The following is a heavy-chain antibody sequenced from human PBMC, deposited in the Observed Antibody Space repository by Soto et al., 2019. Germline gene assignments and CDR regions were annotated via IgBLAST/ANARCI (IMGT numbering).Heavy chain of an antibody. Sequence: HPGGSLRLSCAASGFTFSSYAMSWVRQAPGKGLEWVSAISGSGGSTYYADSVKGRFTIFRDNAKNSLYLQMDSLRAEDTAVYYCARDGYSSGFDYWGQGTLVTVSS. J-gene: IGHJ4*02. V-gene: IGHV3-23*01. CDR3: ARDGYSSGFDY. CDR2: ISGSGGST. D-gene: IGHD6-25*01. CDR1: GFTFSSYA.